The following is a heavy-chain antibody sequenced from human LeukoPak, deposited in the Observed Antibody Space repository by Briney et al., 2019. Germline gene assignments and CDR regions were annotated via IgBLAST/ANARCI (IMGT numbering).Heavy chain of an antibody. V-gene: IGHV3-64*01. CDR2: ISSNGGST. J-gene: IGHJ4*02. Sequence: PGGALRLSCAASGFTFSIYVMHWVRGAPGEGLEYVSAISSNGGSTYYANSVKGRFTISRDNSKNTLYLQMGSLRAEDMAVYYCARDPGSFPGYYFDYWGQGTLVTVSS. D-gene: IGHD6-13*01. CDR3: ARDPGSFPGYYFDY. CDR1: GFTFSIYV.